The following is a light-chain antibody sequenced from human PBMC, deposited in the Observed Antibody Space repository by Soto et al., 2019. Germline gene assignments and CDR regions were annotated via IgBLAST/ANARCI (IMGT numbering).Light chain of an antibody. CDR3: CSYAGS. V-gene: IGLV2-23*01. CDR2: EGS. CDR1: SSDVGSYNL. Sequence: QSALTQPASVSGSPGQSITISCTGTSSDVGSYNLVSWYQQHPGKAPKLMIYEGSKRPSGVSNRFSGSKSGNTASLTISGLQDEDEADYYCCSYAGSVGGGTKLTVL. J-gene: IGLJ2*01.